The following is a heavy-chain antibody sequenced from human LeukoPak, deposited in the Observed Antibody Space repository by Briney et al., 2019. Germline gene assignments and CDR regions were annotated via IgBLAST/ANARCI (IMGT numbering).Heavy chain of an antibody. CDR3: ARVSFPAELSDYGY. J-gene: IGHJ4*02. CDR1: GYTFTGYY. D-gene: IGHD3-10*01. Sequence: ASVKVSCKASGYTFTGYYMHWVRQAPGQGLEWMGRINPNSGGTNYAQKFQGRVTMTRETSISTAYMELSRLRSDDTAVYYCARVSFPAELSDYGYWGQGTLVTVSS. CDR2: INPNSGGT. V-gene: IGHV1-2*06.